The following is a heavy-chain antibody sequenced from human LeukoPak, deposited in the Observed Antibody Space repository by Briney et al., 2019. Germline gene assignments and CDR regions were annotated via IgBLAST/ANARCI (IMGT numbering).Heavy chain of an antibody. J-gene: IGHJ4*02. CDR3: ARDGDYGTGSYYRGCIDS. D-gene: IGHD3-10*01. Sequence: ASVKVSCKTSGYSFTAFYIHWVRQAPGQGLEWKWRIHPRRGDTNYAQKFQGRVTMTRDTSISTAYLDMSSLRSDDTAVYYCARDGDYGTGSYYRGCIDSWGQGTPVTVSP. V-gene: IGHV1-2*06. CDR2: IHPRRGDT. CDR1: GYSFTAFY.